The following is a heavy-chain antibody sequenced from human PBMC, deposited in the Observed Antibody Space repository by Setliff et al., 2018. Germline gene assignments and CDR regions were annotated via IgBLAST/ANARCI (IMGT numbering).Heavy chain of an antibody. D-gene: IGHD2-21*01. J-gene: IGHJ5*02. CDR2: IYPGNADT. CDR3: ARRGERFFNWFDP. CDR1: GYNFTSYW. V-gene: IGHV5-51*01. Sequence: GESLKISCKGSGYNFTSYWIGWVRQMPGKGLEWMGTIYPGNADTRYSPSFQGQVTISTDTSINTAFLQWNNLKASDTAVYYCARRGERFFNWFDPWGQGTLVTVSS.